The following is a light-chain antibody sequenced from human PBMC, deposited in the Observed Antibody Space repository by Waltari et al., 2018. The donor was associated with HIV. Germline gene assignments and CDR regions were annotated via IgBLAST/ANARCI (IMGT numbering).Light chain of an antibody. CDR1: SSNIGSNY. J-gene: IGLJ3*02. CDR3: AAWDDSLSAWV. CDR2: RND. V-gene: IGLV1-47*01. Sequence: QSVLTQPPSASGTPGQRVSISCSGSSSNIGSNYVYWYQQLPGTAPKLLMYRNDERPSGFPDRFSGSKSGTSASLAISGLRSEDEADYYCAAWDDSLSAWVFGGGTKLTVL.